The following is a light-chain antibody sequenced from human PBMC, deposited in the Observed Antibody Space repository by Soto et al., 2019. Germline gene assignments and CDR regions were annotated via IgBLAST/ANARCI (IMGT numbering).Light chain of an antibody. CDR1: QSISNR. CDR2: HAS. V-gene: IGKV1-5*01. Sequence: DIQMTQSPSTLPASVGDRVTITCRASQSISNRLAWYQQKPGTAPKVLIYHASNLQSGVPSRFSGSGSGTEFTLTISSLQPDDSATYYCQQYNSYSFGQGTKVDIK. J-gene: IGKJ1*01. CDR3: QQYNSYS.